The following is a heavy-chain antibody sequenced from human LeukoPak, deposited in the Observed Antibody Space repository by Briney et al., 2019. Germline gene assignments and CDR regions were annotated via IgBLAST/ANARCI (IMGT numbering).Heavy chain of an antibody. CDR1: GFSFSDSY. CDR2: IKSSDTST. D-gene: IGHD2/OR15-2a*01. V-gene: IGHV3-11*01. CDR3: ARRGNMSSHAFDI. Sequence: KTWGSLRLSCAASGFSFSDSYMSWIRQAPGQGLEWLSYIKSSDTSTFYADSVKGRFTVSRDNAKNSLYPQMNSLRAEDTAVYYCARRGNMSSHAFDIWGQGTVVTVSS. J-gene: IGHJ3*02.